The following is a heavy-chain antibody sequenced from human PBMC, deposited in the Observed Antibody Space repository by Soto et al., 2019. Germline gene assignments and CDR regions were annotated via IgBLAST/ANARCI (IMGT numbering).Heavy chain of an antibody. D-gene: IGHD2-2*01. CDR2: ISGNGFNT. J-gene: IGHJ4*02. CDR1: GFTFINFG. CDR3: AKEMLASISRPFDY. V-gene: IGHV3-23*01. Sequence: RGSLRLSCAASGFTFINFGMMFFRHSPGKGLEWVSTISGNGFNTYYADSVEGRFTVSRDNSKNTLYLQMNSLRAEDTAVYYCAKEMLASISRPFDYWGQGTLVTVSS.